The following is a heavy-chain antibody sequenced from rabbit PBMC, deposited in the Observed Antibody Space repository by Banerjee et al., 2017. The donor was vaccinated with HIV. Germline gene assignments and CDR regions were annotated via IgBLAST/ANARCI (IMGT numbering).Heavy chain of an antibody. CDR2: IYVGSSGST. V-gene: IGHV1S45*01. CDR1: GIDFSTYG. D-gene: IGHD4-1*01. J-gene: IGHJ4*01. Sequence: QEQLVESGGGLVTLGGSLKLSCKASGIDFSTYGISWVRQAPGTGLEWIACIYVGSSGSTYYASWAKGRFTISKTSSTTVTLQMTSLTAADTATYFCARGVVRSGWIGDFDLWGPGTLVTVS. CDR3: ARGVVRSGWIGDFDL.